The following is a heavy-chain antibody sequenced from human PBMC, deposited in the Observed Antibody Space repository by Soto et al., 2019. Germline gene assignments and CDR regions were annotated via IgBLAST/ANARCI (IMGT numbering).Heavy chain of an antibody. D-gene: IGHD4-17*01. V-gene: IGHV4-31*03. CDR2: IYYTGNT. CDR1: GGSISSVGYY. Sequence: QVQLQESGPGLVKPSQTLSLTCTVSGGSISSVGYYWTWIRHHPEKGLEWIGYIYYTGNTYYNPSLKNRVTMTVDTSKNQFPRKLSSVTAADTAVYYCARDYGDYLDYWGQGTLVTVSS. J-gene: IGHJ4*02. CDR3: ARDYGDYLDY.